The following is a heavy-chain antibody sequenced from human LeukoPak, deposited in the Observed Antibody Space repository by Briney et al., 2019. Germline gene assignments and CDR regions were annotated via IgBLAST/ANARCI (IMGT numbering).Heavy chain of an antibody. CDR2: IHYSGST. J-gene: IGHJ4*02. D-gene: IGHD4-23*01. CDR1: GGSISSSIYF. CDR3: ARGGTTVVTPLDY. Sequence: PSETLSLTCTVSGGSISSSIYFWGWVRQPPGKGLEWIGSIHYSGSTYHDPSLKSRVTVSLDTSKNQFSLKLSSVTAADTAVYYCARGGTTVVTPLDYWGQGTLVTVSS. V-gene: IGHV4-39*07.